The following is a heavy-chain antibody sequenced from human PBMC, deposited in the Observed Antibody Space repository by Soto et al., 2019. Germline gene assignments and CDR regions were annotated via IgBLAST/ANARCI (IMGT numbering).Heavy chain of an antibody. D-gene: IGHD3-3*01. J-gene: IGHJ4*02. CDR3: ADRVLRTVFGLVTTTAIYFDF. CDR2: IYWDDDK. V-gene: IGHV2-5*02. Sequence: QITLNESGPTVVRPTETLTLTCRFSGFSLTTSGVGVGWIRQSPGTAPEWLALIYWDDDKRYSASLKSRLTITKHTSKKQVVLTVSDLDPTDTATYYCADRVLRTVFGLVTTTAIYFDFWGQGTPVAVSS. CDR1: GFSLTTSGVG.